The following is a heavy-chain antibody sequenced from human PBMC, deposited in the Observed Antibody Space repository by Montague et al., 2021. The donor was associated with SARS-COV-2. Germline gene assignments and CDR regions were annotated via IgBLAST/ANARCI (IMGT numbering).Heavy chain of an antibody. V-gene: IGHV4-30-4*01. D-gene: IGHD2-21*01. Sequence: YCSGTTYYNPSLKSRVTISVDTSKDQFSLKLRSVTAADTAVFYCARDHSSWGQGTLVTVSS. CDR2: YCSGTT. J-gene: IGHJ5*02. CDR3: ARDHSS.